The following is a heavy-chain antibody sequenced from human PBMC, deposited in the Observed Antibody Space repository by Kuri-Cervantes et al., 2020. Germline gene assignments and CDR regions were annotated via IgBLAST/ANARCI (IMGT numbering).Heavy chain of an antibody. D-gene: IGHD3-10*01. CDR2: INPNSGGT. Sequence: ASVKVPCKASGYTFTGYYTHWVRQAPGQGLEWMGWINPNSGGTNYAQKFQGRVTMTRDTSISTAYMELSRLRSNDTAVYYCARLGLNMVRGVILYFQHWGQGTLVTVSS. J-gene: IGHJ1*01. CDR3: ARLGLNMVRGVILYFQH. CDR1: GYTFTGYY. V-gene: IGHV1-2*02.